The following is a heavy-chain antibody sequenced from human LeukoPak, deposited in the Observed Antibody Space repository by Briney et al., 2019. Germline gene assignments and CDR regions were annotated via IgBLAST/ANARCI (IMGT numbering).Heavy chain of an antibody. CDR2: IRYHGSNK. V-gene: IGHV3-30*02. CDR3: AKDRAASYNFWSGYP. D-gene: IGHD3-3*01. CDR1: GFTFSNYG. Sequence: GGSLRLSCVASGFTFSNYGMHWVRQAPGKGLEWLTFIRYHGSNKYYADSVKGRFTISRDNSKSTLYLQMNSLRAEDTALYYCAKDRAASYNFWSGYPWGQGTLVTVSS. J-gene: IGHJ5*02.